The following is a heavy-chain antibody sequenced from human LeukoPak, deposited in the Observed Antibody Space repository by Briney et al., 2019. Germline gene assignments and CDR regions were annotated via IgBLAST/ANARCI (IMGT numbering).Heavy chain of an antibody. V-gene: IGHV3-23*01. D-gene: IGHD5-24*01. J-gene: IGHJ4*02. Sequence: GGTLRLSCAASGFTFSNYGMSWVRQAPGKGLEWVSGISGSGASTYDADSVKGRFTISRDNSKNTLYLQMNSLRAEDTAVYYCAKHHEMATIDLDYWGQGTLVTVSS. CDR3: AKHHEMATIDLDY. CDR1: GFTFSNYG. CDR2: ISGSGAST.